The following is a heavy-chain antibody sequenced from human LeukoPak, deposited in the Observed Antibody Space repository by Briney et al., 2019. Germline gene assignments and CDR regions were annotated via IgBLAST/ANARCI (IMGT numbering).Heavy chain of an antibody. CDR3: ARARYSTRWQSDFDY. D-gene: IGHD6-13*01. CDR2: INPNSGDT. CDR1: GYTFTGYY. J-gene: IGHJ4*02. Sequence: ASVKVSCKASGYTFTGYYMHWVRQAPGQGLDWMGWINPNSGDTNYAQKFQGRVTMTRDTSISTAYMELSSLRSDDTAVYYCARARYSTRWQSDFDYWGQGTLVTVSS. V-gene: IGHV1-2*02.